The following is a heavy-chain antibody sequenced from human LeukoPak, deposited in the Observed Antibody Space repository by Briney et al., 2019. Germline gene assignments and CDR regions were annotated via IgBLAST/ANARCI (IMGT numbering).Heavy chain of an antibody. CDR2: IYHGGSA. CDR1: GDSISSGGYS. D-gene: IGHD3-10*01. V-gene: IGHV4-30-2*01. J-gene: IGHJ4*02. CDR3: ARVIVMVRGVIQSHYFDY. Sequence: SQTLSLTCAVSGDSISSGGYSWSWIRQPPGKGLEWIGYIYHGGSAYYDPSLKSRVNISVDKSKNQFSLELSSVTAADTAVYYCARVIVMVRGVIQSHYFDYWGQGTLVTVSS.